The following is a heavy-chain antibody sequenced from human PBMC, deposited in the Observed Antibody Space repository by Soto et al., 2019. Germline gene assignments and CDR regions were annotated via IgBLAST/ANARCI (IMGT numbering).Heavy chain of an antibody. CDR1: GYTVTGYY. D-gene: IGHD6-19*01. CDR2: MNPNIGGT. Sequence: SVKVWSKAAGYTVTGYYMHWARQAPVQGLEWMGWMNPNIGGTNYTQKFQGRVTMTRDTSLNTAYMELSRLRSDDTAVYYCSRDSSGAGMDVWGQGTTVTV. J-gene: IGHJ6*02. V-gene: IGHV1-2*02. CDR3: SRDSSGAGMDV.